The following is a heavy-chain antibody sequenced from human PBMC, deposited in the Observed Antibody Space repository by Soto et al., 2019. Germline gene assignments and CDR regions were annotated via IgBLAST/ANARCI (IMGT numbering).Heavy chain of an antibody. D-gene: IGHD3-22*01. V-gene: IGHV3-33*01. J-gene: IGHJ3*02. CDR1: GFTFSSYG. CDR2: IWYDGSNK. CDR3: AMIVVGITGGEALDI. Sequence: SLRLSCPACGFTFSSYGMHWIRQAPGKGLEWVAVIWYDGSNKYYADTVKGRFTISRDNSKSTLYMQMSSLRAEDTAVYYCAMIVVGITGGEALDIGGKGTRATASS.